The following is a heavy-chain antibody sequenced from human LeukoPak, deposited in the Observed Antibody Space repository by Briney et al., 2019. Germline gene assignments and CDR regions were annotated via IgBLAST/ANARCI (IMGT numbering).Heavy chain of an antibody. J-gene: IGHJ6*03. Sequence: ASVKVSCKASGYIFTNYYMHWVRQAPGQELEWMGIINPSGNSTAYAQKFQGRVTMTRDMSTSTVYMELSSLRSEDTAVYFCASSQLGQEYYYYMDVWGTGTTVTVSS. CDR2: INPSGNST. D-gene: IGHD6-6*01. CDR3: ASSQLGQEYYYYMDV. CDR1: GYIFTNYY. V-gene: IGHV1-46*01.